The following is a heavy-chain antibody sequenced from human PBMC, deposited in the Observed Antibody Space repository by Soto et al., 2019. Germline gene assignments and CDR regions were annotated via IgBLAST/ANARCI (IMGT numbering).Heavy chain of an antibody. CDR3: AVSTGGSQYYFDS. CDR2: VYYTGTT. J-gene: IGHJ4*02. V-gene: IGHV4-59*01. D-gene: IGHD2-8*02. CDR1: GHSINNFY. Sequence: PSETLSLTCTVSGHSINNFYWSWIRQSPGKGLEWNGNVYYTGTTNYNPSLNSRVTISIDTSRKHFSLNLSSLTAADTAIYYCAVSTGGSQYYFDSWGQGALVTVS.